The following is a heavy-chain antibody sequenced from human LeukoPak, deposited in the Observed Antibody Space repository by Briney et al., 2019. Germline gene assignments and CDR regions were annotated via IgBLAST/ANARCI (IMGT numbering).Heavy chain of an antibody. Sequence: ASVKVSCKASGVSFRDYTINWVRQAPGQGLEWMGAIIPISGTTNYAQRLQGRVTLTMDDSATTALMEMSSLRSEDTAVYYCASRFTARQLVPADYYHMDVWGKGTTVFVSS. D-gene: IGHD6-13*01. CDR1: GVSFRDYT. V-gene: IGHV1-69*05. CDR2: IIPISGTT. CDR3: ASRFTARQLVPADYYHMDV. J-gene: IGHJ6*03.